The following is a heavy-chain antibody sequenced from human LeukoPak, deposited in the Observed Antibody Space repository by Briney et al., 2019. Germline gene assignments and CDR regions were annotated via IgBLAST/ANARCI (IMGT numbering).Heavy chain of an antibody. V-gene: IGHV1-69*06. D-gene: IGHD4-11*01. CDR2: IIPFFDAA. CDR1: GGTFSSYA. CDR3: ATQMTTVKGEFFQY. Sequence: ASVKVSCKASGGTFSSYAISWVRQAPGQGLEWMGDIIPFFDAANYAHNFQGRVTITADKSTNTAYMELSSLRSADTAVYYCATQMTTVKGEFFQYWGQGTLITVSS. J-gene: IGHJ1*01.